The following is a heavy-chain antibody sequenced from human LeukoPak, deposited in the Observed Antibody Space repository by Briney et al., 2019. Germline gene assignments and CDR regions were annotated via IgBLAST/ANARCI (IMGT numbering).Heavy chain of an antibody. CDR2: INYSGST. D-gene: IGHD3-22*01. CDR1: GGSISSHS. V-gene: IGHV4-59*11. CDR3: ATFYYDSSGYHD. Sequence: SETLSLTCTVSGGSISSHSWSWIRQPPGKGLEWIGYINYSGSTNYNHSLKSRVTISIDMAKNQVSLKLSSVTAADTAVYYCATFYYDSSGYHDWGQGTLVTVSS. J-gene: IGHJ4*02.